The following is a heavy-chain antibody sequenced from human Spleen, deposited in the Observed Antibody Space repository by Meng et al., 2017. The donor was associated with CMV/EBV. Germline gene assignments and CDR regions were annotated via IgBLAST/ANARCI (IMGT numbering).Heavy chain of an antibody. CDR3: ARAVSYSGRSYFDS. CDR2: SRNKANSYTP. V-gene: IGHV3-72*01. J-gene: IGHJ4*02. D-gene: IGHD1-26*01. Sequence: SCAAPGFTFSDHYMDWVRQATGKGLEWVGRSRNKANSYTPEYAAPVKGRFIISRDDSENSLNLQMNSLKTEDTAVYYCARAVSYSGRSYFDSWGQGTLVTVSS. CDR1: GFTFSDHY.